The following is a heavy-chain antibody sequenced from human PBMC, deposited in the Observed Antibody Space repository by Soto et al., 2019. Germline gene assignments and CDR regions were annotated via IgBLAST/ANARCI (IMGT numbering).Heavy chain of an antibody. Sequence: GGSLRLSCATSGFTFSSYWMSWVRQAPGKGLEWVANIKHDGREKYYVDSVKGRFTISRDNAKNSLSLQMNSLRVEDTAVYYCARHVGTYFDSWGQGTLVTVS. CDR3: ARHVGTYFDS. J-gene: IGHJ4*02. CDR1: GFTFSSYW. V-gene: IGHV3-7*01. D-gene: IGHD1-26*01. CDR2: IKHDGREK.